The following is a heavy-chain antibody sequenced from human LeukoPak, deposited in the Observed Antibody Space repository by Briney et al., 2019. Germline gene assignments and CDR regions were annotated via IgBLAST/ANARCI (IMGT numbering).Heavy chain of an antibody. D-gene: IGHD6-13*01. V-gene: IGHV3-74*01. CDR3: ASWGIADDY. CDR1: GFTSSSYW. J-gene: IGHJ4*02. CDR2: INSDGSST. Sequence: GGSLRLSCAASGFTSSSYWMHWVRQAPGKGLVWVSRINSDGSSTSYADSVKGRFTISRDNATNTLYLQMNSLRAEDTAVYYCASWGIADDYWGQGTLVTVSS.